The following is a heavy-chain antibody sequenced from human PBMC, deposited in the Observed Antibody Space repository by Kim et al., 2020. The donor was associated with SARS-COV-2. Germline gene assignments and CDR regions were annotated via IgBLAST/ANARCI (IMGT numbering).Heavy chain of an antibody. V-gene: IGHV3-23*01. J-gene: IGHJ6*02. D-gene: IGHD1-26*01. Sequence: ADSVKGRFTSSRDTSQSTLYLQMNSLRAEDTGVYYCARDRLGFNPYYGMDVWGQGTTVIVSS. CDR3: ARDRLGFNPYYGMDV.